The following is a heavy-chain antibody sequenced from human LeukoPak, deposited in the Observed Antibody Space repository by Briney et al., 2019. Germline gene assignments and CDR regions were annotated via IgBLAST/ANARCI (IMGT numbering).Heavy chain of an antibody. CDR3: AKVQVGTGHYFDY. CDR2: ISWNSVSI. V-gene: IGHV3-9*01. Sequence: GGSLRLSCAASGFTFDDYAMHWVRHAPGKGLEWVSGISWNSVSIGYADSVKGRFTISRDNAKNSLYLQMNSLRAEDTALYYCAKVQVGTGHYFDYWGQGTLVTVSS. CDR1: GFTFDDYA. D-gene: IGHD4-23*01. J-gene: IGHJ4*02.